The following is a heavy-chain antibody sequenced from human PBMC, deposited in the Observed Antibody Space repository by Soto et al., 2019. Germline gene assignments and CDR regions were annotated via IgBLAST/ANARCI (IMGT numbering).Heavy chain of an antibody. D-gene: IGHD1-26*01. CDR1: GGTFSSYA. CDR3: ARGRIVGATKVCVCDY. J-gene: IGHJ4*02. V-gene: IGHV1-69*10. CDR2: IIPIFGIA. Sequence: ASVKVSCKASGGTFSSYAISWVRQAPGQGLEWMGGIIPIFGIANYAQKFQGRVTITADKSTSTAYMELSSLRSEDTAVYYCARGRIVGATKVCVCDYWGQGTLVTVSS.